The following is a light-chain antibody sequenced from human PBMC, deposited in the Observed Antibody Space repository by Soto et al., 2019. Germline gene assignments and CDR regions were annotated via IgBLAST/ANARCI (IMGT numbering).Light chain of an antibody. CDR1: QSVSTK. V-gene: IGKV3-15*01. Sequence: MIPSPSNLYVSPGVPATLACRASQSVSTKLGWYQQKPGQAPRLLIYVASYRATGIPARFSGSGSGTEYTLTISNLQAEDFAVYYCQQFNNWPHTFGQGTRLEI. CDR2: VAS. J-gene: IGKJ5*01. CDR3: QQFNNWPHT.